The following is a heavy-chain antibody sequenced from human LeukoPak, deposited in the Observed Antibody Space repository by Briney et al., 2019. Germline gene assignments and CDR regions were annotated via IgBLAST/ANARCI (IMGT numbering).Heavy chain of an antibody. Sequence: SETLSLTCTVSGGSISGSSYYLGWIRQTPGEGLEWIGTIYYSGSTYYSPSLKSRVTISVDTSKSRFSLKLSSVTAADTAVYYCRLQLNYDYWGQGTLVTVSS. V-gene: IGHV4-39*01. CDR2: IYYSGST. J-gene: IGHJ4*02. CDR3: RLQLNYDY. D-gene: IGHD5-12*01. CDR1: GGSISGSSYY.